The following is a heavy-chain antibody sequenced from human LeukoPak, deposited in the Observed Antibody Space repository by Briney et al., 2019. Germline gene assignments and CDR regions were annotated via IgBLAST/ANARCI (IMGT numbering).Heavy chain of an antibody. CDR3: ATLPTTVTKE. V-gene: IGHV3-23*01. J-gene: IGHJ4*02. D-gene: IGHD4-17*01. Sequence: PGGSLRLSCAASGFTFSSYDMSWARQAPGKGLEGVSGISDSGDRTYHADSVKGRFTISRDNAKNTLYLQMHSLRVEDTAVYYCATLPTTVTKEWGQGTLVTVSS. CDR2: ISDSGDRT. CDR1: GFTFSSYD.